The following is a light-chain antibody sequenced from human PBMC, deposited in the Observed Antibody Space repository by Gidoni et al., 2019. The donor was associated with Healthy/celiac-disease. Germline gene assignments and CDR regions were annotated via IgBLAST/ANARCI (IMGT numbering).Light chain of an antibody. V-gene: IGKV1-9*01. CDR2: AAS. Sequence: IQLTHSPSTLSASVGDRVTITCRASQGISSYLAWYQQKTGKAPKLLIYAASTLQSGVPSRFSGSGSGTDFTLTISSLQPEDFATYYCQQHNSYPITFGQGTRLEIK. CDR3: QQHNSYPIT. CDR1: QGISSY. J-gene: IGKJ5*01.